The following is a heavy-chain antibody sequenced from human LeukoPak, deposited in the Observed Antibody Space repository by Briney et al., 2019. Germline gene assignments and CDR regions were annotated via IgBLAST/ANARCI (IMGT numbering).Heavy chain of an antibody. Sequence: GASVKVSCKASGGTFSSYAISWVRQAPGQGLEWMGGIIPIFGTANYAQKFQGRVTITADESTSTAYMELSSLRSEDTAVYYCARGGPRGRRLNWFHPWGQGTLVTVSS. CDR1: GGTFSSYA. D-gene: IGHD3-16*01. J-gene: IGHJ5*02. CDR3: ARGGPRGRRLNWFHP. CDR2: IIPIFGTA. V-gene: IGHV1-69*13.